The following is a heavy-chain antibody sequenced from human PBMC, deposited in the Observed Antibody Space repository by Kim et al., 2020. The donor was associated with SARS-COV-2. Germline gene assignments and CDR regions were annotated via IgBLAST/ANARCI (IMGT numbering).Heavy chain of an antibody. D-gene: IGHD3-10*01. Sequence: SVKGRFTISRDNSKNTLYLQMNILRAEDTAVYYCARARRFVELLYPFDYWGQGTLVTVSS. J-gene: IGHJ4*02. CDR3: ARARRFVELLYPFDY. V-gene: IGHV3-53*01.